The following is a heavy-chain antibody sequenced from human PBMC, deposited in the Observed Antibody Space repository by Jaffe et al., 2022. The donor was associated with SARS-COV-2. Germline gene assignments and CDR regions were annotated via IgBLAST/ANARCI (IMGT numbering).Heavy chain of an antibody. CDR3: ASSPVYYYGSGSYGTDYYYMDV. CDR1: GGTFSSYA. V-gene: IGHV1-69*01. Sequence: QVQLVQSGAEVKKPGSSVKVSCKASGGTFSSYAISWVRQAPGQGLEWMGGIIPIFGTANYAQKFQGRVTITADESTSTAYMELSSLRSEDTAVYYCASSPVYYYGSGSYGTDYYYMDVWGKGTTVTVSS. CDR2: IIPIFGTA. J-gene: IGHJ6*03. D-gene: IGHD3-10*01.